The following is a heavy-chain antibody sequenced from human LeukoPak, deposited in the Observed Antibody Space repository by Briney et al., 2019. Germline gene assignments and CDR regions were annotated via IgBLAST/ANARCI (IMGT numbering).Heavy chain of an antibody. J-gene: IGHJ4*02. Sequence: PGGSLRLSCAASGFTFSNYAMSWVRKAPGKGLEWVSAITGSGGNTYYADSVKSRFTISRDNSKNTVFLQMNSLRAEDTAVYYCAKWGDYDVLTGYYVSDYWGQGTLVTVSS. V-gene: IGHV3-23*01. CDR1: GFTFSNYA. D-gene: IGHD3-9*01. CDR2: ITGSGGNT. CDR3: AKWGDYDVLTGYYVSDY.